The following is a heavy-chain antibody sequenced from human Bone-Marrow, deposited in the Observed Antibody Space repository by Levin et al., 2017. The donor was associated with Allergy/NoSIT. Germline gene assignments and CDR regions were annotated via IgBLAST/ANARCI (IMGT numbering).Heavy chain of an antibody. D-gene: IGHD6-19*01. Sequence: KLGESLKISCAASGFTFTNAWMTWVRQAPGKGLEWVGRIKSETDGGTTDYAAPVKGRFSISRDDSKNTMFLQMNSLKTEDTGVYYCTTVGGGLEWIWYFDLWGRGTLVTVSS. CDR1: GFTFTNAW. V-gene: IGHV3-15*01. CDR2: IKSETDGGTT. CDR3: TTVGGGLEWIWYFDL. J-gene: IGHJ2*01.